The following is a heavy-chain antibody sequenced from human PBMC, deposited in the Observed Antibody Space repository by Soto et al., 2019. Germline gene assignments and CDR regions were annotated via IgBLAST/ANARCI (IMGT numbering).Heavy chain of an antibody. D-gene: IGHD6-6*01. CDR3: ARDQGHSSTSTYGMDV. CDR2: ISTRSSYT. Sequence: QVQLVESGGGLVKPGGSLRLSCAASRFTFSDYYMSWIRQAPGKGLEWVAYISTRSSYTNYADSVRVRSTISRDNPNNSVNLQMNSLRAEDTAVYFCARDQGHSSTSTYGMDVWGQGTTVTVSS. J-gene: IGHJ6*02. V-gene: IGHV3-11*06. CDR1: RFTFSDYY.